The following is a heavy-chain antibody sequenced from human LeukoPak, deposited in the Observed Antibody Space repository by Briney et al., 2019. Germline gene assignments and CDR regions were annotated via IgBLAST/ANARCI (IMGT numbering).Heavy chain of an antibody. CDR3: ARDYYDSSGYYYRGKHVAFDI. J-gene: IGHJ3*02. CDR1: GGSISSYY. Sequence: SETLSLTCTVSGGSISSYYWSWIRQPPGKGLEWIGYIYYSGSTNYNPSLKSRVTISVDTSKNQFSLKLSSVTAADTAVYYCARDYYDSSGYYYRGKHVAFDIWGRGTMVTVSS. CDR2: IYYSGST. D-gene: IGHD3-22*01. V-gene: IGHV4-59*01.